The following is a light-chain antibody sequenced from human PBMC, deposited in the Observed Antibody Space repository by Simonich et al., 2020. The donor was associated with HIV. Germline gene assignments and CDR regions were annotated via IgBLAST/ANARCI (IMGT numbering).Light chain of an antibody. J-gene: IGKJ4*01. CDR2: DAS. V-gene: IGKV1-33*01. CDR1: QDISNY. CDR3: QQYDNLPLT. Sequence: DIQMTQSPSSLSASVGNRVTITCKASQDISNYLNWYQQKPGKAPKLLIYDASNLETGVPSRVSGSGSGTDFTFTISSLQPEDIATYYCQQYDNLPLTFGGGTKVEIK.